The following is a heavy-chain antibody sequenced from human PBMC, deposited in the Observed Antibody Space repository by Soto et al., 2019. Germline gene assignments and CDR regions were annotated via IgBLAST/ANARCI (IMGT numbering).Heavy chain of an antibody. D-gene: IGHD3-10*01. CDR2: ISAYNGNT. CDR3: ARRGLLLWFGELFHDAFDI. J-gene: IGHJ3*02. V-gene: IGHV1-18*01. Sequence: ASVKVSCKASGYTFTSYGISWVRQAPGQGLEWMGWISAYNGNTNYVQKLQGRVTMTTDTSTSTAYMELRSLRSDDTAVYYCARRGLLLWFGELFHDAFDIWGQGTMVTVSS. CDR1: GYTFTSYG.